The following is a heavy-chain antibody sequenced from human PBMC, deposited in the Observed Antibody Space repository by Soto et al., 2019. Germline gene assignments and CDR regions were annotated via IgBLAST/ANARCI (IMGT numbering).Heavy chain of an antibody. D-gene: IGHD3-22*01. CDR3: ARESYYYDSSGYYTSYFDY. CDR2: ISAYNGNT. CDR1: GYTFTSYG. Sequence: ASVKVSCKASGYTFTSYGISWVRQAPGQGLEWMGWISAYNGNTNYAQKLQGRVTMTTDTSMSTAYMELRSLRSDDTAVYYCARESYYYDSSGYYTSYFDYWGQGTLVTVSS. V-gene: IGHV1-18*04. J-gene: IGHJ4*02.